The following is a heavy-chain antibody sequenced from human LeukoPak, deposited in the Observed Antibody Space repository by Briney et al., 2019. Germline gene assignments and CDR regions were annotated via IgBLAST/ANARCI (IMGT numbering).Heavy chain of an antibody. CDR2: TYYRSTWNN. CDR1: GDSVSSNSVT. Sequence: SQTLSLTCAISGDSVSSNSVTWNWIRQSPSRGLEWLGRTYYRSTWNNDYAVSVRGRITVNPGTSKNQFSLHLNSVTPEDTAVYYCARRLTQYDCFDPWGQGILVTVSS. V-gene: IGHV6-1*01. CDR3: ARRLTQYDCFDP. D-gene: IGHD2-2*01. J-gene: IGHJ5*02.